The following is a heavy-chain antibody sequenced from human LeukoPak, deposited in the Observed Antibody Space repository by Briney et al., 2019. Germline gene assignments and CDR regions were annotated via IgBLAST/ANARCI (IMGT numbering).Heavy chain of an antibody. CDR3: ARAQGYDFWSGSQYYFDY. CDR1: GFTFSSYG. Sequence: GGSLRLSCAASGFTFSSYGMHWVRQAPGKGLEWVAVISYDGSNKYYADSVEGRFTISRDNSKNTLYLQMNSLRAEDTAVYYCARAQGYDFWSGSQYYFDYWGQGTLVTVSS. J-gene: IGHJ4*02. V-gene: IGHV3-30*03. CDR2: ISYDGSNK. D-gene: IGHD3-3*01.